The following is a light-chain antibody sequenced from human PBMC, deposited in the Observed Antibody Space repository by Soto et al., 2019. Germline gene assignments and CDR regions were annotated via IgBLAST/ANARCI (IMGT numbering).Light chain of an antibody. CDR3: QKYGSAPLT. V-gene: IGKV1-27*01. Sequence: DIQMTQSPSSLSASVGDRVTISCRATGDISKYLAWYQRKPGKAPTLLIYGASTLQSGVPSRFSGSGSGTEFTLTISSLQPEDVATYYCQKYGSAPLTFGGGTKVEI. CDR2: GAS. J-gene: IGKJ4*01. CDR1: GDISKY.